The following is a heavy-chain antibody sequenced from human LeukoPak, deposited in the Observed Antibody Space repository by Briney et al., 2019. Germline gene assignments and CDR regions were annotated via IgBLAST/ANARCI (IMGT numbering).Heavy chain of an antibody. CDR1: GGSISSSSYY. J-gene: IGHJ6*03. Sequence: SETLSLTCTVSGGSISSSSYYWGWIRQPPGKGLEWIGSIYYSGSTYYNPSLKSRVTISVDTSKNQFSLKLSSVTAADTAVYYCARQAAVGYCSSTSCYWTDYYYYYYIDVWGKGTTVTISS. CDR3: ARQAAVGYCSSTSCYWTDYYYYYYIDV. CDR2: IYYSGST. D-gene: IGHD2-2*01. V-gene: IGHV4-39*01.